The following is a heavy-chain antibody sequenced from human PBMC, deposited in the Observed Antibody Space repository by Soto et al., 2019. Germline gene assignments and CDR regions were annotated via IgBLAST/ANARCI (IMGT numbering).Heavy chain of an antibody. V-gene: IGHV3-15*01. CDR1: GFTFSNAW. J-gene: IGHJ4*02. Sequence: GGSLRLSCAASGFTFSNAWMSWVRQAPGKWLEWVGRIKSKTDSGTTDYAAPEKGRFTISRDDSKNTLYLQMNSLKTEATAVYYYSTDGVWGVLWFGGLLYWGQGXLVTVYS. D-gene: IGHD3-10*01. CDR2: IKSKTDSGTT. CDR3: STDGVWGVLWFGGLLY.